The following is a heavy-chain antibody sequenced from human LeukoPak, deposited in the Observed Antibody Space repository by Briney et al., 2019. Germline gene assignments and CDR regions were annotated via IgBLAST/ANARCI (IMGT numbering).Heavy chain of an antibody. CDR3: ARDRLRLLPAFDI. Sequence: SETLSLTCTVSGGSISSGSYYWSWVRQPPGKGLEWIGYIYYSGSTKYNPSLKSRVTISLDTSKNQFSLKLTSVTAADTAVYYCARDRLRLLPAFDIWGQGTMVTVSS. J-gene: IGHJ3*02. V-gene: IGHV4-61*01. CDR1: GGSISSGSYY. CDR2: IYYSGST. D-gene: IGHD6-19*01.